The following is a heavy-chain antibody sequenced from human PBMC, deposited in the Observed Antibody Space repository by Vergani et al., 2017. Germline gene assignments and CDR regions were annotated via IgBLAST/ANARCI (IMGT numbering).Heavy chain of an antibody. J-gene: IGHJ4*02. CDR2: ICGSGGST. Sequence: EVQLLESGGGLVQPGGSLRLSCAASGFTFSSYAMSWVRQAPGKGLEWVSAICGSGGSTYYADSVRGRFTISRDNSKNTLYLQMNSLRAEDTAVYYCAKDPAYSPENYFDYWGQGTLVTVSS. CDR3: AKDPAYSPENYFDY. CDR1: GFTFSSYA. V-gene: IGHV3-23*01. D-gene: IGHD3-16*01.